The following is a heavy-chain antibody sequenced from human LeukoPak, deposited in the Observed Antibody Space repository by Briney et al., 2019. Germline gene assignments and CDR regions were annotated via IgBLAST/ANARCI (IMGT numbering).Heavy chain of an antibody. J-gene: IGHJ6*03. CDR1: GFTFSSYA. CDR3: VRLTLDTVYSYYYYMDV. D-gene: IGHD2-2*02. V-gene: IGHV3-30-3*01. Sequence: GGSLRLSCAASGFTFSSYAMHWVRQAPGKGLEWVAVISHDGSNKYYADSVKGRFTISRDNSKNTLYLQMNSLRAEDTAVYYCVRLTLDTVYSYYYYMDVWGKGTTVTVSS. CDR2: ISHDGSNK.